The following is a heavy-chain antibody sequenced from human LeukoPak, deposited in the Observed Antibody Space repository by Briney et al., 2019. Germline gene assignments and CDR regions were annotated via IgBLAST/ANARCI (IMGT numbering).Heavy chain of an antibody. Sequence: SETLPLTCAVSGYSISGGYYWGWIRQPPGKGLEWIGSIYHSGNTYYNPSLRSRVTISVDTSKNQFSLRLSSVTAADTAVYYCANILSGYEIDYWGQGTLVTVSS. CDR2: IYHSGNT. D-gene: IGHD3-9*01. CDR3: ANILSGYEIDY. J-gene: IGHJ4*02. V-gene: IGHV4-38-2*01. CDR1: GYSISGGYY.